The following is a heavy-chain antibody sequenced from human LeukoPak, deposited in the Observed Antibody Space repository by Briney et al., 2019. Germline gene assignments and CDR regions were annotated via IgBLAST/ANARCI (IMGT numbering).Heavy chain of an antibody. D-gene: IGHD5/OR15-5a*01. Sequence: HPGGSQRLSCAASGLTIRDYDMHWVRQVPGRGLEWVSAIGIRDDTHYPDSVKGRFTISRENAKNSLYLQMNTLRDGDTAMYYCIRGGIRVSGIDAFDIWGQGTMVTVSS. J-gene: IGHJ3*02. CDR1: GLTIRDYD. CDR3: IRGGIRVSGIDAFDI. V-gene: IGHV3-13*01. CDR2: IGIRDDT.